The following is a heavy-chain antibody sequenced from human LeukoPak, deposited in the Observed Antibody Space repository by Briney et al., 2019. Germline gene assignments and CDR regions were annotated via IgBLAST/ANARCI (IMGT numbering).Heavy chain of an antibody. CDR1: GFTFDDYA. J-gene: IGHJ3*02. Sequence: SLRLSCAASGFTFDDYAMHWVRQAPGKGLEWVSGVSWNSGTIGYADSVKGRFTISRDNAKNSLYLQMNSLRAEDMALYYCAKGDSGSYSTPDAFDIWGQGTMVTVSS. D-gene: IGHD1-26*01. V-gene: IGHV3-9*03. CDR2: VSWNSGTI. CDR3: AKGDSGSYSTPDAFDI.